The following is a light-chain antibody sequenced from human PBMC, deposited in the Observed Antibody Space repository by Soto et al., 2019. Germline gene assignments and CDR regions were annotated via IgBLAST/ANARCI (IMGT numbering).Light chain of an antibody. J-gene: IGKJ4*01. V-gene: IGKV3-11*01. CDR2: DAS. Sequence: EIVLTQSPATLSLSPGERATLSCRASQSVSSYLAWYQQNPGQAPRLLVYDASNKATGIPARFSGSGSGTDFTLTSSSLALNDFSVYYCQQHSNWPLTIGGGTKVEIK. CDR1: QSVSSY. CDR3: QQHSNWPLT.